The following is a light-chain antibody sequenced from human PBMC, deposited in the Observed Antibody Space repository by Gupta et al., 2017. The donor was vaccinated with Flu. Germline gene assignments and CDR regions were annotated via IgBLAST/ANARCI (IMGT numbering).Light chain of an antibody. V-gene: IGKV1-39*01. Sequence: GARVTITCRASQSISSYLNWYQQKPGKAPKLLIYAASSSQSGVPSRFSGSGSGTDSSLTIISLQPEDFATYYCQQSYSTTGFTFGPGTKVDIK. CDR1: QSISSY. CDR2: AAS. CDR3: QQSYSTTGFT. J-gene: IGKJ3*01.